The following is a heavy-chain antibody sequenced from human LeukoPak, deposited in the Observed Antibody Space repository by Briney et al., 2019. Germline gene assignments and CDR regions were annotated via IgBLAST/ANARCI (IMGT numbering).Heavy chain of an antibody. CDR2: IYYSGST. CDR3: ARDRIDSYNAFDI. CDR1: GGSISSYY. Sequence: SETLSLTCTVSGGSISSYYWSWIRQPPGKGLEWIGNIYYSGSTNYNPSLKSRVTISVDTSKNQFSLKLSFVTAADTAVYYCARDRIDSYNAFDIWGQGTMVTVSS. V-gene: IGHV4-59*01. D-gene: IGHD3-22*01. J-gene: IGHJ3*02.